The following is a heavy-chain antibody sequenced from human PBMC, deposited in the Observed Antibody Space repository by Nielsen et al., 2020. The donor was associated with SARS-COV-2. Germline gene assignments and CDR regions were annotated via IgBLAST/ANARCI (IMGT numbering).Heavy chain of an antibody. CDR3: ARDMQVGATTDVDY. CDR1: GFTFSSYG. V-gene: IGHV3-33*01. D-gene: IGHD1-26*01. Sequence: GESLKISCAASGFTFSSYGMHWVRQAPGKGLEWVAVIWYDGSNKYYADSVKGRFTISRDNSKNTLYLQMNSLRAEDTAVYYCARDMQVGATTDVDYWGQGTLVTVSS. J-gene: IGHJ4*02. CDR2: IWYDGSNK.